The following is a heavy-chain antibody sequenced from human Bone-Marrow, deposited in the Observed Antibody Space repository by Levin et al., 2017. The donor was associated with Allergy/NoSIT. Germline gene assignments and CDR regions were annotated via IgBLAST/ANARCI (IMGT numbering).Heavy chain of an antibody. D-gene: IGHD3-10*01. CDR2: IYYSGST. CDR1: GGSISSYY. V-gene: IGHV4-59*01. J-gene: IGHJ4*02. Sequence: TSETLSLTCTVSGGSISSYYWSWIRQPPGKGLEWIGYIYYSGSTNYNPSLKSRVTISVDTSKNQFSLKLSSVTAADTAVYYCARRRGLLCGFDYWGQGTLVTVSS. CDR3: ARRRGLLCGFDY.